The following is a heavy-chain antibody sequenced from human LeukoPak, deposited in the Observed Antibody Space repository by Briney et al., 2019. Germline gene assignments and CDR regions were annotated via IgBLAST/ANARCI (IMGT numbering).Heavy chain of an antibody. CDR3: ARAPLHLAMYHYFDY. V-gene: IGHV3-21*01. CDR2: ISTSSSYI. J-gene: IGHJ4*02. CDR1: GFTFSTYS. D-gene: IGHD2-2*01. Sequence: GGSLRLSCAASGFTFSTYSMNWVRQAPGKGLEWVSYISTSSSYIHYADSVNGRLTISRDNAKKSLFLQMNSLRAEDTAVYYCARAPLHLAMYHYFDYWGQGTLVTVSS.